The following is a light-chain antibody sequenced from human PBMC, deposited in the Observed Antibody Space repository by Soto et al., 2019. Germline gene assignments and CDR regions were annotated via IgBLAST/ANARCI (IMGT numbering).Light chain of an antibody. CDR1: QSISGW. Sequence: DIQMTQSPSTLSASVGDRVTITCRASQSISGWLAWYQQKPGKAPKLLIYDVSSLESGVPSRFSGSGSGTDFTLTISSLQPEDFATYSCQQSYNSPQTFGRGTKVDIK. CDR2: DVS. J-gene: IGKJ1*01. CDR3: QQSYNSPQT. V-gene: IGKV1-5*01.